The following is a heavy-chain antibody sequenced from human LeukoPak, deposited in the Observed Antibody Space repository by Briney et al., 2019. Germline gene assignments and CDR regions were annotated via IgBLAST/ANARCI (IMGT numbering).Heavy chain of an antibody. CDR2: INHSGST. CDR3: ARASYDCWSGYYTQGFDP. D-gene: IGHD3-3*01. V-gene: IGHV4-34*01. J-gene: IGHJ5*02. CDR1: GGSFSGYY. Sequence: SETLSLTCAVHGGSFSGYYWSWLRQPPGKGLEWIGEINHSGSTNYNPSLKSRVTISVDTSKTQFSLKRSSVTAADTAVYYCARASYDCWSGYYTQGFDPWGRGTLVTVSS.